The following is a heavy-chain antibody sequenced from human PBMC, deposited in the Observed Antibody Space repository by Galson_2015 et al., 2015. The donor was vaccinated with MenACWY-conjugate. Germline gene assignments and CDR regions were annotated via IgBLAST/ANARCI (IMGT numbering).Heavy chain of an antibody. J-gene: IGHJ4*02. CDR3: AKDLVKNYEMLTGYYSD. Sequence: SLRLSCAASGFTFSSYAMTWVRQAPGKGLEWVSTVSDSGRSTYYADSVKGRVTISRDNSKNTVFLQMNSLRAEDMAAYYCAKDLVKNYEMLTGYYSDWGQGTLVTVSS. CDR2: VSDSGRST. D-gene: IGHD3-9*01. CDR1: GFTFSSYA. V-gene: IGHV3-23*01.